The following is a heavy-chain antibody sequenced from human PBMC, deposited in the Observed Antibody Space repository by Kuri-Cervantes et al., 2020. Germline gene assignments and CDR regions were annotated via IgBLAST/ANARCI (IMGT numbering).Heavy chain of an antibody. CDR3: ARAMRLERPHFDY. D-gene: IGHD1-1*01. V-gene: IGHV1-69*13. J-gene: IGHJ4*02. CDR2: IIPIFGTA. CDR1: GGTFSSYA. Sequence: SVKVSCKASGGTFSSYAISWVRQAPGQGLEWMGGIIPIFGTANYAQKFQGRVTITADESTSTAYMELSSLRSEDTAVYHCARAMRLERPHFDYWGQGTLVTVSS.